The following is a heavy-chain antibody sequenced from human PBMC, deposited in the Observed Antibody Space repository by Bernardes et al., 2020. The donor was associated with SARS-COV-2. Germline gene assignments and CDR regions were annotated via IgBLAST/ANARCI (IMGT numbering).Heavy chain of an antibody. CDR2: IHPNSGDT. CDR3: AAVTWSQRDDFDV. J-gene: IGHJ3*01. V-gene: IGHV1-2*02. Sequence: KFSCKAAGYTFTGYYIHWVRQTPRQGLEWMGWIHPNSGDTTYAQNFQGRVTITRDTSISTAYMELRRLTSDDTAVYFCAAVTWSQRDDFDVWGQGTMVTVSS. D-gene: IGHD1-26*01. CDR1: GYTFTGYY.